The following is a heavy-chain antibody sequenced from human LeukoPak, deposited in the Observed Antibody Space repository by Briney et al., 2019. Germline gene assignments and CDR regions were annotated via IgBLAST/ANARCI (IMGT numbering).Heavy chain of an antibody. V-gene: IGHV4-59*01. J-gene: IGHJ4*02. Sequence: SETLSLTCTVSGGSINSYYWSWIRQPPGRGLEWVGSIHYSGSTSYNPSLRSRVTISVDKSKNQFFLKLSSVTATDTAVYYCASHTPNYDSSDLTDYWGQGTLVTVSS. D-gene: IGHD3-22*01. CDR3: ASHTPNYDSSDLTDY. CDR2: IHYSGST. CDR1: GGSINSYY.